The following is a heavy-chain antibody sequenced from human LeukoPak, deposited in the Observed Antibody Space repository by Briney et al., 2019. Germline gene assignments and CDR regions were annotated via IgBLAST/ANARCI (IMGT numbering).Heavy chain of an antibody. CDR3: AKDPGVVPAHYFGY. Sequence: PGGSLRLSCAASGFTFSSYAMNWVRQAPGEGLEWVSGTGSTGISTFYADSVKGRFTVSRDNSKNTLSLQMNSLRAEDTAVYYCAKDPGVVPAHYFGYWGQGTLVTVSS. V-gene: IGHV3-23*01. CDR1: GFTFSSYA. CDR2: TGSTGIST. J-gene: IGHJ4*02. D-gene: IGHD2-2*01.